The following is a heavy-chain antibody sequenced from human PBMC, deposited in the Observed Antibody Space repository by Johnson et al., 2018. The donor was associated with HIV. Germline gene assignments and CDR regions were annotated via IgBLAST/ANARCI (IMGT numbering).Heavy chain of an antibody. J-gene: IGHJ3*01. V-gene: IGHV3-30*02. D-gene: IGHD3-16*02. CDR3: AKVGGSHDYVWGSYPGN. CDR1: GFTFRNYG. Sequence: QVQLVESGGGLVQPGGSLRLSCAASGFTFRNYGMHWVRQAPGKGLEWVAFIRYDGNNKYYADSVKGRFTISRDIFKNTLYLQMKSLRAEDTAVYYCAKVGGSHDYVWGSYPGNWGQGTMVIVSS. CDR2: IRYDGNNK.